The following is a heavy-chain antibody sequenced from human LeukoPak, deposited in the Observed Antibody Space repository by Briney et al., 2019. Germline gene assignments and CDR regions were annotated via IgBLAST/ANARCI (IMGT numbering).Heavy chain of an antibody. D-gene: IGHD1-26*01. CDR3: ARARVVGATALDN. CDR2: ISSSSSYI. J-gene: IGHJ4*02. CDR1: GFTFSSYS. V-gene: IGHV3-21*01. Sequence: GGSLRLSCAASGFTFSSYSMNWVRQAPGKGLEWVSSISSSSSYIYYADSVKGRFTISRDNAENSLYLQMNSLRAEDTAVYYCARARVVGATALDNWGQGTLVTVSS.